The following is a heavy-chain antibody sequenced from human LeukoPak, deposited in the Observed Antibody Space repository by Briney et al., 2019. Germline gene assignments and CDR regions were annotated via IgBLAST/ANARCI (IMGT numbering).Heavy chain of an antibody. CDR2: INPSGGST. J-gene: IGHJ3*02. CDR3: ARDQPIVVVTATPLDAFDI. V-gene: IGHV1-46*01. Sequence: ASVKVSCKASGYTFTSYYMHWVRQAPGQGLEWMGIINPSGGSTSYAQKFQGRVTMTRDTSTSTVYMELSSLRSEDTAVYYCARDQPIVVVTATPLDAFDIWGQGTMVTVSS. CDR1: GYTFTSYY. D-gene: IGHD2-21*02.